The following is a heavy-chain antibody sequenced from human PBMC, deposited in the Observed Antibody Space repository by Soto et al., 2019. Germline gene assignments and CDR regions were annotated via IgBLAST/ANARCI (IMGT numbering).Heavy chain of an antibody. Sequence: GASVKVSCKASGYTFTSYGISWVRQAPGQGLEWMGWISAYNGNTNYAQKLQGRVTMTTDTSTSTAYMELRSLRSDDTAVYYCARDPNRGSSWEPFDYWGQGTLVTVSS. V-gene: IGHV1-18*04. CDR3: ARDPNRGSSWEPFDY. CDR2: ISAYNGNT. CDR1: GYTFTSYG. D-gene: IGHD6-13*01. J-gene: IGHJ4*02.